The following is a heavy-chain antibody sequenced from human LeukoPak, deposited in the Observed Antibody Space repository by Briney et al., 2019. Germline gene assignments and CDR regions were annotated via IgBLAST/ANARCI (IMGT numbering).Heavy chain of an antibody. CDR2: IKSKTDGGTT. J-gene: IGHJ3*02. Sequence: GGSLRLSCAASGFTFSNAWMSWVRQAPGKGLEGVGRIKSKTDGGTTDYAAPVKGRFTISRDDSKNTLYLQMNSLKTEDTAVYYCTTDLVYSYGNDAFDIWGQGTMVTVSS. CDR1: GFTFSNAW. V-gene: IGHV3-15*01. CDR3: TTDLVYSYGNDAFDI. D-gene: IGHD5-18*01.